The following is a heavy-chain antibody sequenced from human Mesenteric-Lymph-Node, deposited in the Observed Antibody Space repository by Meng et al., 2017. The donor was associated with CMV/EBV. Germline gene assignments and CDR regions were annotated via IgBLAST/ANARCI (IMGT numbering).Heavy chain of an antibody. CDR1: GGNVQNFA. J-gene: IGHJ4*02. CDR2: IIPIFGAP. Sequence: SGGNVQNFALSWIRQAPGQGLEWMGGIIPIFGAPNYEQKFQGRVTITADESTSTAYMELSSLTPEDTAVYYCARAGDSGTYYQACDSWGQGTLVTVSS. CDR3: ARAGDSGTYYQACDS. V-gene: IGHV1-69*01. D-gene: IGHD6-19*01.